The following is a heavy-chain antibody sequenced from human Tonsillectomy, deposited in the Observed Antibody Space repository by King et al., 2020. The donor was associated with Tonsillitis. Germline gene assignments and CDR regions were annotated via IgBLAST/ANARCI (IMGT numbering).Heavy chain of an antibody. CDR1: GFIFRTYA. J-gene: IGHJ6*02. V-gene: IGHV3-30-3*01. D-gene: IGHD6-19*01. Sequence: QLVQSGGGVVQPGRSLRLSCAASGFIFRTYAMHWVRQAPGKGLEWVSVISYDGSNKYYADSVKGRFTISRDNSENTLYLQMNSLRAEDTAVYTCVRGGSTVAGHQGSYGMDVWGQGTTVTVSS. CDR2: ISYDGSNK. CDR3: VRGGSTVAGHQGSYGMDV.